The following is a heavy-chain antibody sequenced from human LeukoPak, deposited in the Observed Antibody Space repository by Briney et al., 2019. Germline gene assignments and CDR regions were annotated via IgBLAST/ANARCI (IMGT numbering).Heavy chain of an antibody. CDR3: ARTTSMTASGYDY. J-gene: IGHJ4*02. Sequence: ASVKVSCKASGYTFTNYHINWVRQASGQGLEWMTWINPDTGDKGYARKFQDRVTITTDTSISTAYMELSSLSSEDTAVYLCARTTSMTASGYDYWGQGTLVTVSS. D-gene: IGHD2-21*02. V-gene: IGHV1-8*03. CDR2: INPDTGDK. CDR1: GYTFTNYH.